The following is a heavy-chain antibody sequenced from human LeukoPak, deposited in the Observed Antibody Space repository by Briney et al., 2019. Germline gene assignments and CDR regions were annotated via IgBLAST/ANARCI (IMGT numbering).Heavy chain of an antibody. D-gene: IGHD6-19*01. CDR1: GFTFDDYA. CDR2: INWNSDSI. CDR3: AKVRSSGWTRGAFDI. Sequence: PGRSLRLSCAASGFTFDDYARHWVRQGPGKGLEWVSGINWNSDSIAYADSVKGRFTISRDNAKKSLYLQMNSLRAEDMALYYCAKVRSSGWTRGAFDIWGQGTMVTVPS. V-gene: IGHV3-9*03. J-gene: IGHJ3*02.